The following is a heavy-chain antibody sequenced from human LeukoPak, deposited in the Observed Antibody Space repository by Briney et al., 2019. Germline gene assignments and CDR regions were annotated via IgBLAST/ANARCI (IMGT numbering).Heavy chain of an antibody. CDR1: GGSISSYY. D-gene: IGHD3-10*01. CDR2: VYYSGST. V-gene: IGHV4-39*01. J-gene: IGHJ4*02. Sequence: PSETLSLTCTVSGGSISSYYWSWIRQPPGKGLEWIGSVYYSGSTYYNPSLKSRFTISVDTSKNHFSLKLTSVTAADTAVYFCARHYYDASGSYYNRRDFFDYWGQGTLVTVSS. CDR3: ARHYYDASGSYYNRRDFFDY.